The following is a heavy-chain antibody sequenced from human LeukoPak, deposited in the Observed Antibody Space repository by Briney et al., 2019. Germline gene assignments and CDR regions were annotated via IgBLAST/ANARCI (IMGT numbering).Heavy chain of an antibody. Sequence: PGGSLRLSCAASGFTFSNTWMNWVRQAPGKGLEWVAVISYDGSNKFYADSVKGRFTLSRDNSKNTLYLQMNSLRIEDTAVYYCGRGSVGFGELNYWGQGTLVTVSS. CDR3: GRGSVGFGELNY. J-gene: IGHJ4*02. V-gene: IGHV3-30-3*01. D-gene: IGHD3-10*01. CDR2: ISYDGSNK. CDR1: GFTFSNTW.